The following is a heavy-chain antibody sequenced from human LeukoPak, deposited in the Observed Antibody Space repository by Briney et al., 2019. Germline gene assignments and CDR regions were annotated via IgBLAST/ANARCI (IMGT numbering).Heavy chain of an antibody. CDR3: ARMVRGVMVYYFDY. CDR1: GFTFGDYA. J-gene: IGHJ4*02. V-gene: IGHV3-7*01. D-gene: IGHD3-10*01. CDR2: IKQDGSEK. Sequence: GGSLRLSCTASGFTFGDYAISWVRQAPGKGLEWVANIKQDGSEKYYVDSVKGRFTISRDNAKNSLYLQMNSLRAEDTAVYYCARMVRGVMVYYFDYWGQGTLVTVSS.